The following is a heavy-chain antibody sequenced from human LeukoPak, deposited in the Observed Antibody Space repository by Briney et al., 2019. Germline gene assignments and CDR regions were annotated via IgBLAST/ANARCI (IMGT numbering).Heavy chain of an antibody. CDR1: GYTFTSYG. Sequence: ASVKVSCKASGYTFTSYGISWVRQAPGQGLEWMGWISAYNGNTNYAQKLQGRVTMTTDTSTSTAYMELRSLRSDDTAVYYCARGGPDSSGWYSYYYYGMDVWGQGTTVTVSS. D-gene: IGHD6-19*01. CDR3: ARGGPDSSGWYSYYYYGMDV. V-gene: IGHV1-18*01. J-gene: IGHJ6*02. CDR2: ISAYNGNT.